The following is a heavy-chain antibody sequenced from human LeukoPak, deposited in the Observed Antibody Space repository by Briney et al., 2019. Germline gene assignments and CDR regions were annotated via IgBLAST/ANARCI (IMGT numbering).Heavy chain of an antibody. CDR1: GLSVSSHY. J-gene: IGHJ4*02. CDR2: IYSGSNT. V-gene: IGHV3-53*01. Sequence: PGGALRLPCAASGLSVSSHYMSLLRQAPGKGLERVSVIYSGSNTYYADSVKGRFTISRDNSKNTLYLQMNSLRAEDTAVYYCARRMSSSWSFDYWGQGTLVTVSS. CDR3: ARRMSSSWSFDY. D-gene: IGHD6-13*01.